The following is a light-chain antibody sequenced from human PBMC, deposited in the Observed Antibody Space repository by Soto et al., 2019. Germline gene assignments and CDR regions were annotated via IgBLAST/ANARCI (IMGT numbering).Light chain of an antibody. CDR3: QQYKTWTSIT. V-gene: IGKV3-15*01. CDR2: DTS. J-gene: IGKJ5*01. Sequence: EIVMTQSPVTLSVSPGERATLSCRASQSVSRKLVWYQQKPGQAPRLLIYDTSTRATGIPARFSGSGSGTEFTLTISSLQSEDFAVYYCQQYKTWTSITFGQGTRLEIK. CDR1: QSVSRK.